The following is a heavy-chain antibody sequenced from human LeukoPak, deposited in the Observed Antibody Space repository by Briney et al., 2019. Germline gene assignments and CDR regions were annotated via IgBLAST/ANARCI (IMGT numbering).Heavy chain of an antibody. V-gene: IGHV3-30*03. CDR1: GLTFSNCG. Sequence: GGSLRLSCAASGLTFSNCGMHWVRQAPGKGLEWVAFISYDGSNKLYADSVKGRFTISRDNSKNTLYVQMNSLRAEDTAVYYCARESYESSGSLPDNWGQGTLVTVSS. J-gene: IGHJ4*02. CDR2: ISYDGSNK. CDR3: ARESYESSGSLPDN. D-gene: IGHD3-22*01.